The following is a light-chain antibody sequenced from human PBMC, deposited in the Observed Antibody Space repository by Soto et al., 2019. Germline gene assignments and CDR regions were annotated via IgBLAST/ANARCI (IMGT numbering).Light chain of an antibody. CDR1: QSISSSS. CDR3: QQYGSSSYT. J-gene: IGKJ2*01. Sequence: EIVLTQSPGTLSLSPGERATLSCRASQSISSSSLAWYQQKPGQAPRLLIYATSSRATGIPDRFSGSGSGTDFTITISRLEPKDFAVYYCQQYGSSSYTFGQGTQLEIK. CDR2: ATS. V-gene: IGKV3-20*01.